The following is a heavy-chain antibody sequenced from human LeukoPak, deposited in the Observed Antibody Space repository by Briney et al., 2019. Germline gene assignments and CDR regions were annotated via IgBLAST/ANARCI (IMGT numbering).Heavy chain of an antibody. V-gene: IGHV3-53*04. Sequence: GGSLRLSCAASGFTVSSNYMSWVRQAPGKGLEWVSVIYSGGSTYYADSVKGRFTISRHNSKNTLYLQMNSLRAEDTAVYYCARAANVDTAMGATYYFDYWGQGTLVTVSS. CDR3: ARAANVDTAMGATYYFDY. CDR1: GFTVSSNY. D-gene: IGHD5-18*01. J-gene: IGHJ4*02. CDR2: IYSGGST.